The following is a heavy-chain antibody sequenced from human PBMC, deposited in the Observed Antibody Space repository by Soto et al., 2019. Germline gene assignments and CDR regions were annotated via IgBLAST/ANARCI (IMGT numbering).Heavy chain of an antibody. V-gene: IGHV4-59*08. CDR2: IFYTGST. CDR3: ARHPSASGDAFDI. D-gene: IGHD6-13*01. Sequence: TLSLTCTVSGGSVSKYYWTLIRQAPGKGLESIGYIFYTGSTNYNPSLKSRVTMSIDTSENQVSLELRSVTAAHTAVYYCARHPSASGDAFDIWGRGTMVTVS. CDR1: GGSVSKYY. J-gene: IGHJ3*02.